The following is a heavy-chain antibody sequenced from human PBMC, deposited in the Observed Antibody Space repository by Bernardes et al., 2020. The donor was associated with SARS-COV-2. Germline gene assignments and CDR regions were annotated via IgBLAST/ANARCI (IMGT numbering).Heavy chain of an antibody. D-gene: IGHD2-21*02. Sequence: GESLKISCKGSGYSFTRNWIGWVRQMPGKGLEWMGIIYPGDSDTRYSPSFQGQVTISADKSISTAYLQWSSLKASDTATFYCARLRDSSGDSPFDYWGQGTLVTVSS. V-gene: IGHV5-51*01. CDR3: ARLRDSSGDSPFDY. J-gene: IGHJ4*02. CDR2: IYPGDSDT. CDR1: GYSFTRNW.